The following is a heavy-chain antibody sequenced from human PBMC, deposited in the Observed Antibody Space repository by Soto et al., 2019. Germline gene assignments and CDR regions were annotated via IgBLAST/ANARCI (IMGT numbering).Heavy chain of an antibody. CDR3: AKGAIFGVVTAYFDY. V-gene: IGHV3-30*18. D-gene: IGHD3-3*01. CDR1: GFTFSSYG. Sequence: QVQLVESGGGVVQPGRSLRLSCAASGFTFSSYGMHWVRQAPGKGLEWVAVISYDGSNKYYADSVKGRFTISRDNSKNTLYLQMNSLRAEDTAVYYCAKGAIFGVVTAYFDYWGQGTLVTVSS. J-gene: IGHJ4*02. CDR2: ISYDGSNK.